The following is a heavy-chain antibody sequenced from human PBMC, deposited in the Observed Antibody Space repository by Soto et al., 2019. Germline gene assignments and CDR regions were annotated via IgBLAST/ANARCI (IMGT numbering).Heavy chain of an antibody. Sequence: QVQLVQSGAEVKKPGSSVKVSCKASGGTFSSYAISWVRQAPGQGLEWMGGIIPIFGTANYAQKFQGRVTITADESTSTAYRELSSLRSEDTAVYYCARDRSYSTDYGMDVWGQGTTVTVSS. CDR1: GGTFSSYA. CDR2: IIPIFGTA. CDR3: ARDRSYSTDYGMDV. J-gene: IGHJ6*02. D-gene: IGHD4-4*01. V-gene: IGHV1-69*12.